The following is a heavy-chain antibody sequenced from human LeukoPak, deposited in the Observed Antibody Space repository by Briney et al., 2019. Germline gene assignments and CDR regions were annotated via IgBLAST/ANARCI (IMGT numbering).Heavy chain of an antibody. D-gene: IGHD2-2*01. CDR3: ARDVGEYCSSTNCYASHY. Sequence: ASVKVSCKASGYIFTDYYMYWLRQAPGQGLEWMGWINPNTGSTNYVQKFQGRVTMTRDTSITTAYMELSSLRSDDTAVYYCARDVGEYCSSTNCYASHYWGQGTLVTVSS. V-gene: IGHV1-2*02. CDR1: GYIFTDYY. CDR2: INPNTGST. J-gene: IGHJ4*02.